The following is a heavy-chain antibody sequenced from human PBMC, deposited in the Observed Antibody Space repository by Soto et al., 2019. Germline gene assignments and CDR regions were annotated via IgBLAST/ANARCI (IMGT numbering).Heavy chain of an antibody. D-gene: IGHD2-15*01. CDR2: IYYSGST. CDR3: ARVGVVVAATPRGAFDI. J-gene: IGHJ3*02. V-gene: IGHV4-31*03. Sequence: QVQLQESGPGLVKPSQTLSLTCTVSGGSISSGGYYWSWIRQHPGKGLEWIGYIYYSGSTYYNPSLKSRVTISVDTSKNQFSLKLSSVTAADTAVYYCARVGVVVAATPRGAFDIWGQGTMVTVSS. CDR1: GGSISSGGYY.